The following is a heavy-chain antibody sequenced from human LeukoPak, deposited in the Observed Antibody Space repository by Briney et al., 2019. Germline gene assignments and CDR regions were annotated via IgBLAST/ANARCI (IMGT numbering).Heavy chain of an antibody. CDR1: GFTFSSYS. V-gene: IGHV3-48*01. CDR2: ISSSSSTI. Sequence: GGSLRLSCAASGFTFSSYSMNWVRQAPGKGLEWVSYISSSSSTIYYADSVKGRFTISRDNAKNSLYLQMNSLRAEDTAVYYCARDDEYYCSSTSCLTKPFDYWGQGTLVTVSS. D-gene: IGHD2-2*01. CDR3: ARDDEYYCSSTSCLTKPFDY. J-gene: IGHJ4*02.